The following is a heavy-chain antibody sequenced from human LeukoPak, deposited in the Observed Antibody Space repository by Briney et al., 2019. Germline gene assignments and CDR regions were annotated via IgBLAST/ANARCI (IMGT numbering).Heavy chain of an antibody. CDR2: INPSGDNR. D-gene: IGHD3-3*01. Sequence: GASVKVSCKAFGYTFSSYYMHWVRQAPGQGLEWMGIINPSGDNRSYAQKFQGRVTMTRDMSTSTVYMEVSSLRSEDTAVYYCAGAVTNLGVAIPAHWGQGTLVTVSS. CDR3: AGAVTNLGVAIPAH. V-gene: IGHV1-46*01. J-gene: IGHJ4*02. CDR1: GYTFSSYY.